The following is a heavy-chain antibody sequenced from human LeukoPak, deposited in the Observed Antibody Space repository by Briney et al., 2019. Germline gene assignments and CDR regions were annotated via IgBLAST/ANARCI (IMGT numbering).Heavy chain of an antibody. D-gene: IGHD3-22*01. CDR2: IYYSGST. V-gene: IGHV4-39*07. CDR1: GGSISSSSYY. Sequence: PSETLSLTCTVSGGSISSSSYYWGWIRQPPGKGLEWIGSIYYSGSTYYNPSLKSRVTISVDTSKNQFSLKLSSVTAADTAVYYCARDLYDSSGYYLVDYWSQGTLVTVSS. J-gene: IGHJ4*02. CDR3: ARDLYDSSGYYLVDY.